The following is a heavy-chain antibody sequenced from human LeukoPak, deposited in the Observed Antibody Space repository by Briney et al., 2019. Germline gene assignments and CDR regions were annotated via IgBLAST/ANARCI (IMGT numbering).Heavy chain of an antibody. CDR2: ISGSGGRT. D-gene: IGHD6-19*01. J-gene: IGHJ4*02. CDR1: GFTFSRSG. Sequence: GGSLRLSCAASGFTFSRSGMSWFRQAPGKGLEWVSAISGSGGRTYYADSVGGRFVISRDNSKNTLYLQMNSLRAEDTAVYYCAKGGEYSSDWYTFDYWGQGTLVTVSS. V-gene: IGHV3-23*01. CDR3: AKGGEYSSDWYTFDY.